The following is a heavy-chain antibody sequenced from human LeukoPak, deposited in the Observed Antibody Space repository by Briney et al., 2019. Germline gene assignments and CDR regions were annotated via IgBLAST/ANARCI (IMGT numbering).Heavy chain of an antibody. Sequence: GGSLRLSCAASGFTFSAYTMNWVRQAPGKGREWVSAVSSNSAYIYYTDSLRGRFTISRDNAKSLLYLQINSLRADDTAVYYCAREGGRRRASNFDWFDPWGQGTLVTVSS. CDR2: VSSNSAYI. V-gene: IGHV3-21*06. CDR1: GFTFSAYT. CDR3: AREGGRRRASNFDWFDP. D-gene: IGHD3-16*01. J-gene: IGHJ5*02.